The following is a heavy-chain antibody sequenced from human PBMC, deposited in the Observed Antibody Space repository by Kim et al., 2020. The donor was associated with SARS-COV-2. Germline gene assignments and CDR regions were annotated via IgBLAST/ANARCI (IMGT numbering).Heavy chain of an antibody. CDR3: TRARAITGLDP. J-gene: IGHJ5*02. CDR2: T. Sequence: TYYAHKFPGRVTVTGDRSITTIYMDLSSLRSDDTAVYYCTRARAITGLDPWGQGTLVTVSS. V-gene: IGHV1-2*02.